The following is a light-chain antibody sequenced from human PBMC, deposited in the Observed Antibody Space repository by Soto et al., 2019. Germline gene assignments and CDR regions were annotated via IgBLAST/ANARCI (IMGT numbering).Light chain of an antibody. V-gene: IGLV1-44*01. CDR2: SNN. CDR3: AAWDDSLNGPVV. CDR1: SPNIGSNT. J-gene: IGLJ2*01. Sequence: QPVLTQPPSASGTPGQRVTISCSGSSPNIGSNTVNWYQQLPGTAPKLLIYSNNQRPSGVPDRFSGSKSGTSASLAISGLQSEDEADYYCAAWDDSLNGPVVFGGGTKLTVL.